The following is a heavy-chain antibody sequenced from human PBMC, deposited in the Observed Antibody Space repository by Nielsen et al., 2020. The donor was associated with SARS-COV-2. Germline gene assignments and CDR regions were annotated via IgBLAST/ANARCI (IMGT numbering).Heavy chain of an antibody. Sequence: WIRQPPGKGLEWVSAISGSGGSTYYADSVKGRFTISRDNSKNTLYLQMNSLRAEDTAVYYCAKSFIYDILTGFGDWFDPWGQGTLVTVS. D-gene: IGHD3-9*01. CDR2: ISGSGGST. V-gene: IGHV3-23*01. J-gene: IGHJ5*02. CDR3: AKSFIYDILTGFGDWFDP.